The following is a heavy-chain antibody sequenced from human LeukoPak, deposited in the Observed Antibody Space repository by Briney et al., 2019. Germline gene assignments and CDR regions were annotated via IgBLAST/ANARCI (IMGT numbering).Heavy chain of an antibody. V-gene: IGHV3-23*01. J-gene: IGHJ6*02. D-gene: IGHD1-26*01. CDR3: ARVASHPDYYGMDV. Sequence: GGSLRLSCAASGFTFSSYAMSWVRQAPGKGLEWVSAISGSGGSTYYADSVKGRFTISRDNAKNSLYLQMNSLRAEDTAVYYCARVASHPDYYGMDVWGQGTTVTVSS. CDR2: ISGSGGST. CDR1: GFTFSSYA.